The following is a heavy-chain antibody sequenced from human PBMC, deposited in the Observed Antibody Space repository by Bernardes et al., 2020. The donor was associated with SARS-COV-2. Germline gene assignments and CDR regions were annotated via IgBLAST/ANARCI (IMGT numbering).Heavy chain of an antibody. Sequence: SETLSLTCTVSGGSFSSLYWSWIRQSAGKGLEWIGRIYTSGITNYNPSLKSRVTMSLDKSKNQFSLNLSSVAAADTAMYYCAREFSHWGQGTLVTVSS. V-gene: IGHV4-4*07. D-gene: IGHD3-3*02. CDR3: AREFSH. J-gene: IGHJ4*02. CDR2: IYTSGIT. CDR1: GGSFSSLY.